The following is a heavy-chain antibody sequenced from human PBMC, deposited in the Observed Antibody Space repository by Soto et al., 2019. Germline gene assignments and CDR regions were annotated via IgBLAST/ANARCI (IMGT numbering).Heavy chain of an antibody. CDR1: GGSITSGSFY. CDR3: ARHGTALSAVDWFVS. Sequence: QVQVQESGPGLVKPSATLSLTCTVSGGSITSGSFYWGWVRHSPGKGLEWIGSTYYSGSVFYNPSVTSRVTISADVSGDQSALKLTSVTAADTAVYCCARHGTALSAVDWFVSWGHGTLGSVSS. V-gene: IGHV4-39*01. CDR2: TYYSGSV. D-gene: IGHD1-1*01. J-gene: IGHJ5*01.